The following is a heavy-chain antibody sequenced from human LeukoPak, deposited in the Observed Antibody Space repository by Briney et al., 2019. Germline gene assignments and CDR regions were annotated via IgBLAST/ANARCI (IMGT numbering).Heavy chain of an antibody. CDR1: GGSFSWYY. J-gene: IGHJ4*02. CDR3: SRGRDQSKTGDS. V-gene: IGHV4-34*01. D-gene: IGHD2-2*01. CDR2: IHPSGST. Sequence: SETLSHTCTIHGGSFSWYYWSWIRQPPGKGLEWIGEIHPSGSTNFNPSLKSRVSISVDKSKNQFSLILTSVTATDTGVYYCSRGRDQSKTGDSWGQGTVVTVSS.